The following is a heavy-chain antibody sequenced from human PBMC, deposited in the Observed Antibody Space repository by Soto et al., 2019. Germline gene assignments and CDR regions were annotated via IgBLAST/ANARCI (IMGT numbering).Heavy chain of an antibody. CDR3: SRGGTVGASPLDS. CDR1: GDSVSSYY. J-gene: IGHJ4*02. V-gene: IGHV4-59*02. CDR2: IYYRGST. Sequence: LSLTCTASGDSVSSYYWSWIRQPPGKGLEWIGFIYYRGSTKYNPSLKSRVTISADTSKKQLSLRLTSVTAADTAVYYCSRGGTVGASPLDSWGQGTLVTVSS. D-gene: IGHD1-26*01.